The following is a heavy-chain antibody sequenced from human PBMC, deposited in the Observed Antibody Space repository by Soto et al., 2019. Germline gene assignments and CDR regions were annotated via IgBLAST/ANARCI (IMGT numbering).Heavy chain of an antibody. CDR2: VWDDGGNK. D-gene: IGHD6-13*01. CDR1: GFTFSYYG. J-gene: IGHJ4*02. Sequence: GGSLRLSCAASGFTFSYYGMSWVRRAPGKGLEWVATVWDDGGNKYYADSVKGRFTISRDNFKNTLYLHINSLRAEDTAVYFCARGLAPAGYFDYWGQGTLVTVSS. V-gene: IGHV3-33*01. CDR3: ARGLAPAGYFDY.